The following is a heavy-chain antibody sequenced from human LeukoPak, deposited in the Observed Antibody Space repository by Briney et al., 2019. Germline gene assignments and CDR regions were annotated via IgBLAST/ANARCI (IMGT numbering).Heavy chain of an antibody. D-gene: IGHD1-26*01. CDR2: IDYSGST. V-gene: IGHV4-39*01. CDR3: ARQKSGSYGLFDY. J-gene: IGHJ4*02. CDR1: GGSISSSSHY. Sequence: SETLSLTCTVSGGSISSSSHYWGWIRQPPGKGLEWIGSIDYSGSTYYNPSVKSRVPISVDTSKNQFSLKLSSVTAADTSVYYCARQKSGSYGLFDYWGQGTLVTVSS.